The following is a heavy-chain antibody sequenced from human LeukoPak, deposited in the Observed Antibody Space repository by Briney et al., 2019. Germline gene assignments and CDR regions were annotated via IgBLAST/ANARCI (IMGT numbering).Heavy chain of an antibody. Sequence: SETLSLTCTVSGGSISSSSHYWGWIRQPPGKGLEWIGSIYYSGSTYYNPSLKSRVTVSVDTSKNQFSLKLSSVTAADTAVYYCAKEGFDSWGQGTLVTVSS. J-gene: IGHJ4*02. V-gene: IGHV4-39*02. CDR2: IYYSGST. CDR3: AKEGFDS. CDR1: GGSISSSSHY.